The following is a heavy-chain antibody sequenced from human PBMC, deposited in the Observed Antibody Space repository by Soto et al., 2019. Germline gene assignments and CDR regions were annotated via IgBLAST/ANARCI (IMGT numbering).Heavy chain of an antibody. CDR2: ISWDGGST. CDR1: GFTFDDYT. D-gene: IGHD3-10*01. V-gene: IGHV3-43*01. J-gene: IGHJ6*02. CDR3: AKELINGFGPLGGMDV. Sequence: PGGSLRLSCAASGFTFDDYTMHWVRQAPGKGLEWVSLISWDGGSTYYADSVKGRFTISRDNSKNSLYLQMNSLRTEDTALYYCAKELINGFGPLGGMDVWGQGATVTVSS.